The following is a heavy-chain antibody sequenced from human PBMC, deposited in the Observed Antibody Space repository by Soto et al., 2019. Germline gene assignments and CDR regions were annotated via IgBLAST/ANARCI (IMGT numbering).Heavy chain of an antibody. D-gene: IGHD3-9*01. CDR1: GGSISSYY. Sequence: LSLTCTVSGGSISSYYWSWIRQPPGKGLEWIGYIYYSGSTNYNPSLKSRVTISVDTSKNQFSLKLSSVTAADTAVYYCARSSLRYFDWLQLFDPWGQGTLVTVSS. J-gene: IGHJ5*02. CDR3: ARSSLRYFDWLQLFDP. V-gene: IGHV4-59*01. CDR2: IYYSGST.